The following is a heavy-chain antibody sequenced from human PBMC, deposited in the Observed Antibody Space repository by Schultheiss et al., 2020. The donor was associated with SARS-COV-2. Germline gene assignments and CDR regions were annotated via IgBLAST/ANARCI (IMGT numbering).Heavy chain of an antibody. J-gene: IGHJ6*02. CDR2: IYYSGST. D-gene: IGHD1-1*01. V-gene: IGHV4-30-4*01. CDR3: ARGAGCQVLLEYHYYGMGV. Sequence: SETLSLTCTVSGGSISSGNYYWSWIRQAPGKGLEWIGYIYYSGSTYYSPSLKSRVTMSLDSSKNQLSLRLTSVTAADTAVYFCARGAGCQVLLEYHYYGMGVWGQGTTVTVSS. CDR1: GGSISSGNYY.